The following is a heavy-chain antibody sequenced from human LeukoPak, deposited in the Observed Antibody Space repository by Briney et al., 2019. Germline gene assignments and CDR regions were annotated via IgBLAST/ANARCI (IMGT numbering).Heavy chain of an antibody. Sequence: GGSLRLSCAASGFTVSSNYMSCVRQAPGKGLEWVAFIRYDGSNKYYADSVKGRFTISRDNSKNTLYLQMNSLRAEDTAVYYCAKDFFPEYYYGSGSDYWGQGTLVTVSS. CDR2: IRYDGSNK. CDR1: GFTVSSNY. CDR3: AKDFFPEYYYGSGSDY. J-gene: IGHJ4*02. V-gene: IGHV3-30*02. D-gene: IGHD3-10*01.